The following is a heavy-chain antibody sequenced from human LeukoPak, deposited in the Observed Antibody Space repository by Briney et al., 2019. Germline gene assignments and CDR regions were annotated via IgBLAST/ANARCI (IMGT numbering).Heavy chain of an antibody. J-gene: IGHJ4*02. CDR1: GFTFSSYA. V-gene: IGHV3-23*01. CDR3: AKDGILWFGELSLDY. Sequence: GGSLRLSCAASGFTFSSYAMSWVRQAPGKGLEWVSAISGSSGSTYYADSVKGRFTISRDNSNNTLYLQMNSLRAEDTAVYYCAKDGILWFGELSLDYWGQGTLVTVSS. CDR2: ISGSSGST. D-gene: IGHD3-10*01.